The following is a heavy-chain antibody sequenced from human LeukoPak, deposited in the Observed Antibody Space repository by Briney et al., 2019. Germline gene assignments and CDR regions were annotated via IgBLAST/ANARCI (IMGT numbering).Heavy chain of an antibody. CDR1: GSNFNNYA. V-gene: IGHV3-30*04. D-gene: IGHD5-12*01. CDR3: AREQRGYDCYY. J-gene: IGHJ4*02. CDR2: ITYDGSNE. Sequence: PGRSLRLSCAASGSNFNNYAMHWVRQAPGKGLEWVALITYDGSNEYYADSVKGRFTISRDDSKNTLYLQMNSLRGEDTAVYYCAREQRGYDCYYWGQGTLVTVSS.